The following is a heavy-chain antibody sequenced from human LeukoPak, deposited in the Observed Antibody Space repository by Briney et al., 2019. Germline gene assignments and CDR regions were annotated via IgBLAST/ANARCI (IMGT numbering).Heavy chain of an antibody. CDR2: IYYSGST. Sequence: PSETLSLTCTASGGSISSSSYYWGWIRQPPGKGLEWIGSIYYSGSTYYNPSLKSRVTISVDTSKNQFSLKLSSVTAADTAVYYCARSYGDYAFDYWGQGTLVTVSS. CDR1: GGSISSSSYY. V-gene: IGHV4-39*01. D-gene: IGHD4-17*01. CDR3: ARSYGDYAFDY. J-gene: IGHJ4*02.